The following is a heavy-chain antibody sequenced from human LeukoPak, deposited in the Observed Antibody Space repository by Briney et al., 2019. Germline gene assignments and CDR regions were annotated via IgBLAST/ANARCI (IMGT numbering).Heavy chain of an antibody. CDR1: GGSFSGYY. D-gene: IGHD3-3*01. Sequence: SETLSLTCAVYGGSFSGYYWSWIRQPPGKGLEWIGEINHSGSTNYNPSLKSRVTISVDTSKNQFSLKLSSVTAADTAVYYCASRRIYDFWSGYYQGMDVWGKGTTVTVS. CDR2: INHSGST. CDR3: ASRRIYDFWSGYYQGMDV. J-gene: IGHJ6*03. V-gene: IGHV4-34*01.